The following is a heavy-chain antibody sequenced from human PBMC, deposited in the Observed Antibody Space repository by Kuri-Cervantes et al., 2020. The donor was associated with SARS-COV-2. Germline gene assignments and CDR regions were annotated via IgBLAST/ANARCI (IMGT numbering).Heavy chain of an antibody. D-gene: IGHD3-10*01. J-gene: IGHJ5*02. CDR1: GYTFTSCY. V-gene: IGHV1-46*01. CDR3: ARARGFGTETNWFDP. Sequence: ASVKVSCKASGYTFTSCYMHWVRQAPGQGLEWMGIINPSGGSTSYAQKFQGRVTMTRDTSTSTVYMELSSLRSEDTAVYYCARARGFGTETNWFDPWGQGTLVTVSS. CDR2: INPSGGST.